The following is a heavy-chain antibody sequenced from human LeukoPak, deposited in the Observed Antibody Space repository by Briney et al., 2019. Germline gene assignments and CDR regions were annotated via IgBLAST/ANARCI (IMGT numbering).Heavy chain of an antibody. Sequence: SETLSLTCTVSGGSISSYYWSWIRQPAGKGLEWIGRIYTSGSTNYNPSLKSRVTMSVDTSKNQFSLKLSSVTAADTAVYYCAGSQNCSSTSCYRIDYWGQGTLVTVSS. D-gene: IGHD2-2*01. J-gene: IGHJ4*02. CDR3: AGSQNCSSTSCYRIDY. CDR1: GGSISSYY. V-gene: IGHV4-4*07. CDR2: IYTSGST.